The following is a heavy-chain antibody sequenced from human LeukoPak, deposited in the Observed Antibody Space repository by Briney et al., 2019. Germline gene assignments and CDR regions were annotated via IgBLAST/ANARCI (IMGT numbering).Heavy chain of an antibody. J-gene: IGHJ4*02. V-gene: IGHV1-18*01. CDR2: ISGYNGNT. Sequence: GASVKVSCKASSYTFTRYGISWVRQAPGQGLEWMGWISGYNGNTNYAQKFQGRVSMTADTSTSTAYMELRSLRSDDTAVYYCARGRVSYYYDSSGYSDWGQGTLVTVSS. D-gene: IGHD3-22*01. CDR1: SYTFTRYG. CDR3: ARGRVSYYYDSSGYSD.